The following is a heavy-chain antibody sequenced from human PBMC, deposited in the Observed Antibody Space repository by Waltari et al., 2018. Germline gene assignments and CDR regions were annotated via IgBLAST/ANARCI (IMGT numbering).Heavy chain of an antibody. D-gene: IGHD2-8*02. J-gene: IGHJ6*02. V-gene: IGHV3-30*03. CDR3: ASCTGGNCYYYGFDV. Sequence: FTFSSSGMHWVRQTPGRGLEWVAVISSDGSRKSYADSVKGRFSISRDNSKNSLSLEMNSLRPEDTAVYYCASCTGGNCYYYGFDVWGQGTTVTVSS. CDR1: FTFSSSG. CDR2: ISSDGSRK.